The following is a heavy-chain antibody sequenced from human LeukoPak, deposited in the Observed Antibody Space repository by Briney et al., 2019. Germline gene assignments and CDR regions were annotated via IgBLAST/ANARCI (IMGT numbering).Heavy chain of an antibody. Sequence: GGSLRLSCAASGFTFSSYGMHWVRQAPGKGLEWVAFIRYDGSNKYYADSVKGRFTISRDNSKNTLYLQMNSLRAEDTAVYYCAKARGGYDSNWFDPWGQGTLVTVSS. D-gene: IGHD5-12*01. CDR1: GFTFSSYG. CDR3: AKARGGYDSNWFDP. J-gene: IGHJ5*02. CDR2: IRYDGSNK. V-gene: IGHV3-30*02.